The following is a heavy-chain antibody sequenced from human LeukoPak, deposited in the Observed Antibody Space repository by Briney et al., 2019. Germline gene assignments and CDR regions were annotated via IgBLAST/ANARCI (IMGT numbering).Heavy chain of an antibody. J-gene: IGHJ4*02. CDR1: GFTFRSYW. Sequence: GGSLRLSCAASGFTFRSYWMNWVRQAPGKGLEWVANIKQDGSEKYYVDSVKGRFTISRDNAKNSLYLQMNSLRAEDTGVYYCARGRGYADYWGQGTLVTVSS. CDR3: ARGRGYADY. V-gene: IGHV3-7*04. CDR2: IKQDGSEK. D-gene: IGHD3-22*01.